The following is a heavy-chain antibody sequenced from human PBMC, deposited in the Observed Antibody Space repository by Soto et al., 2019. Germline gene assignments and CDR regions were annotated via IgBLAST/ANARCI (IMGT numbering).Heavy chain of an antibody. J-gene: IGHJ6*02. V-gene: IGHV3-53*01. CDR3: ARDRLAVGVREYYGMDV. CDR2: TYSGGST. CDR1: GFTVSSTY. D-gene: IGHD2-8*01. Sequence: EVQLVESGGGLIQPGGSLRLSCAASGFTVSSTYMSWVRQAPRKGLEWVSSTYSGGSTHYADSVKGRFTISRDNSKNTLYLDKKRLGAEDTAVYYCARDRLAVGVREYYGMDVWGQGTTVTVSS.